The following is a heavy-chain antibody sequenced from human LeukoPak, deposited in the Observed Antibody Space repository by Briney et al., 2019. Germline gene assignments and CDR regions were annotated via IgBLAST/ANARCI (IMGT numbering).Heavy chain of an antibody. CDR3: ARVFGLHPGIDWFDP. CDR2: ISAYDGNT. J-gene: IGHJ5*02. V-gene: IGHV1-18*01. Sequence: ASVKVSCKASGYTFTSYGISWVRQAPGQGREWMGWISAYDGNTNYAQKLQGRVTITTDTSTSTAYMELRSLRSDDTAVYYCARVFGLHPGIDWFDPWGQGTLVTVSS. D-gene: IGHD3-10*01. CDR1: GYTFTSYG.